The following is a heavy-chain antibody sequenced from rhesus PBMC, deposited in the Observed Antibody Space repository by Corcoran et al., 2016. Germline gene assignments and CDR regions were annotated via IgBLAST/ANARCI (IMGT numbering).Heavy chain of an antibody. J-gene: IGHJ4*01. CDR1: GSYIHNNH. D-gene: IGHD2-2*01. CDR2: IYGSGGNT. CDR3: ARGYFYFDY. Sequence: QVHLQESGPGLVKPSETLPLTFAVSGSYIHNNHWSWIRHAPGKGLEWIGLIYGSGGNTDYNPSLKSRVTISIDTSMNQFSLRLRSVTAADTAVYYCARGYFYFDYWGQGVLVTVSS. V-gene: IGHV4S2*01.